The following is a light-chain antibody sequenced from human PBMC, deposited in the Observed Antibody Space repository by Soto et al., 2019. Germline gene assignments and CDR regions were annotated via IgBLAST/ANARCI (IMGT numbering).Light chain of an antibody. CDR2: DVS. CDR3: SSYACSNNLI. J-gene: IGLJ2*01. Sequence: QSALTQPPSASGSPGQSVTISCTGTSTDVGAYNYVSWYQQHPGKAPKLMISDVSKRPSGVPDRFSGSKSGNTASLTVSGLQAEDEADYYCSSYACSNNLIFGGGTKLTVL. CDR1: STDVGAYNY. V-gene: IGLV2-8*01.